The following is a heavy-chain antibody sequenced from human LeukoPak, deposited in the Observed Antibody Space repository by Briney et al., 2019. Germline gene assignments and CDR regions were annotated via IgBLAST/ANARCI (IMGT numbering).Heavy chain of an antibody. Sequence: GRSLRLSCAASGFTFDDYAMHWVRQAPGKGLEWVSGISWNSGSIGYADSVKGRFTISRDNAKNSLYLQMNSLRAEDTAVYFCARVQPPYYYGMDVWGQGTTVTVSS. CDR3: ARVQPPYYYGMDV. CDR1: GFTFDDYA. V-gene: IGHV3-9*01. CDR2: ISWNSGSI. D-gene: IGHD3-10*01. J-gene: IGHJ6*02.